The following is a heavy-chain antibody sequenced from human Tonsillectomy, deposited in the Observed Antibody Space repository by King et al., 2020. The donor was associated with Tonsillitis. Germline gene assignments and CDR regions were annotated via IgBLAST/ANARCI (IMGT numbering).Heavy chain of an antibody. V-gene: IGHV4-30-2*01. CDR1: GGSISSGGYS. Sequence: QLQESGSGLVKPSQTLSLTCAVSGGSISSGGYSWSWIRQPPRKGLEWIGYIYHSGSTYYNPSLKSRVTISVDRYKNQFSLKLSSVTAADTAVYYCASGDYGGNSWYFDLWGRGTLVTVSS. CDR2: IYHSGST. J-gene: IGHJ2*01. D-gene: IGHD4-23*01. CDR3: ASGDYGGNSWYFDL.